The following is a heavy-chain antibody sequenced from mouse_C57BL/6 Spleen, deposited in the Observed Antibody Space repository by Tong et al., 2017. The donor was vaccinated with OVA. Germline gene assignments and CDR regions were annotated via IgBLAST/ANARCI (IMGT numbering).Heavy chain of an antibody. D-gene: IGHD2-10*02. V-gene: IGHV5-6-3*01. CDR2: INSNGGST. J-gene: IGHJ2*01. CDR1: GFTFSSYG. Sequence: EVQLVESGGGLVQPGGSLKLSCAASGFTFSSYGMSWVRQTPDKRLELVATINSNGGSTYYPDSVKGRFTISRDNAKNDLYMQMSSLKAEDTAMYYCARGPSMVTGYFDYWDQGTTLTVSS. CDR3: ARGPSMVTGYFDY.